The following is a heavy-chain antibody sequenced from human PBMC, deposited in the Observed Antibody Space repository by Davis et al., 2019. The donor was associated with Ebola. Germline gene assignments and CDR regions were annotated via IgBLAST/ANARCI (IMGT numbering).Heavy chain of an antibody. CDR1: GGSFSTYY. Sequence: MPSETLSLTCAVYGGSFSTYYWSWIHQPPGMGLEWIGEINHSGSTNYNPSLKSRVTMSVDTSKSQFSLKLSSVTAADTSIYYCARGPAYSSGWYWNYWGQGTLVTVSS. J-gene: IGHJ4*02. CDR3: ARGPAYSSGWYWNY. V-gene: IGHV4-34*01. D-gene: IGHD6-19*01. CDR2: INHSGST.